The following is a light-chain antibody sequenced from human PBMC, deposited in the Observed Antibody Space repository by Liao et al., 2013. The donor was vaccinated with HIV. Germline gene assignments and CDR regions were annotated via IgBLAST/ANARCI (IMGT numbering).Light chain of an antibody. J-gene: IGLJ2*01. CDR1: NIGSKS. CDR2: YDS. CDR3: QAWDSRADVV. V-gene: IGLV3-21*01. Sequence: SYELTQPPSVSVAPRKTARITCGGNNIGSKSVQWYQQKPGQAPVLVIYYDSDRPSGIPERFSGSNSGNTATLTISGTQTMDEADYFCQAWDSRADVVFGGGTRLTVL.